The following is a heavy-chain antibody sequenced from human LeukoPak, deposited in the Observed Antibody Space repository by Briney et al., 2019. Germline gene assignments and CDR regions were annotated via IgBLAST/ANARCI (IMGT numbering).Heavy chain of an antibody. D-gene: IGHD2-21*01. CDR1: GFTFNSYG. CDR3: AKVLSGICGGDCYSTDY. V-gene: IGHV3-30*02. J-gene: IGHJ4*02. Sequence: GRSLSLSCAASGFTFNSYGMHWVRQAPGKGLEWVAFIRYDGSNNYYADSVKGRFTISRDNSKNTLYLQMNSLRAEDTAVYYCAKVLSGICGGDCYSTDYWGQGTLVTVSS. CDR2: IRYDGSNN.